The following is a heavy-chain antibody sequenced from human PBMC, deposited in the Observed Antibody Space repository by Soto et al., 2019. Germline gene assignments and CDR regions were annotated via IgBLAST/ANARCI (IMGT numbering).Heavy chain of an antibody. CDR1: GFIFSSFG. D-gene: IGHD7-27*01. CDR2: IWYDGSNT. CDR3: VRDLLGSGGHFDY. V-gene: IGHV3-33*01. Sequence: GGSLRLSCAASGFIFSSFGMHWVRQAPGKGLEWVAHIWYDGSNTYYADSVKGRFTVSRDNPKNTLYLQMNSLRAEDTAVYHCVRDLLGSGGHFDYWGQGAPVTVSS. J-gene: IGHJ4*02.